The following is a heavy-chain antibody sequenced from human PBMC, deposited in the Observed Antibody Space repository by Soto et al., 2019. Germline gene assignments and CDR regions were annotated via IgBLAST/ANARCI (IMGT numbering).Heavy chain of an antibody. V-gene: IGHV3-23*01. CDR3: AKVGHPTYSSGGPPNFDY. D-gene: IGHD6-19*01. CDR2: ISGSGGST. CDR1: GFTFSSYA. J-gene: IGHJ4*02. Sequence: GGSLRLSCAASGFTFSSYAMSWVRQAPGKGLEWVSAISGSGGSTYYADSVKGRFTISRDNSKNTLYLQMNSLRAEDTAVYYCAKVGHPTYSSGGPPNFDYWGQGTLVTVSS.